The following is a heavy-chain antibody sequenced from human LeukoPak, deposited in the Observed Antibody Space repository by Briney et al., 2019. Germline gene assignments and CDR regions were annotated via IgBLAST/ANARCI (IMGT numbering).Heavy chain of an antibody. CDR3: AREDLSPGYCSGGSCYPFDY. V-gene: IGHV4-38-2*02. Sequence: SETLSLTCSVSGYSISSGYYWGWIRQPPGKGLEWIGRIHQSGSTYYNPSLKSRVTISVDTTKNQFYLKLSSVTAAETAVYYCAREDLSPGYCSGGSCYPFDYWGQGTLVTVSS. J-gene: IGHJ4*02. D-gene: IGHD2-15*01. CDR2: IHQSGST. CDR1: GYSISSGYY.